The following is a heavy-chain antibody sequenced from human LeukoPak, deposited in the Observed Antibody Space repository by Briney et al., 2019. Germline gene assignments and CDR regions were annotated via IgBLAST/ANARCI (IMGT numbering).Heavy chain of an antibody. V-gene: IGHV1-2*04. CDR3: ARSGDRSYYGMDV. Sequence: ALVKVSCKASGYTFTGYYMHWVRQAPGQGLEWMGWINPNSGGTNYAQKFQGWVTMTRDTSISTAYMELSRLRSDDTAVYYCARSGDRSYYGMDVWGQGTTVTVSS. CDR2: INPNSGGT. J-gene: IGHJ6*02. CDR1: GYTFTGYY. D-gene: IGHD2-21*01.